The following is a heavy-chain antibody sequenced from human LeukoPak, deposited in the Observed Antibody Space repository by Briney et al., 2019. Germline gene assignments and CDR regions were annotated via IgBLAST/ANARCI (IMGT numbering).Heavy chain of an antibody. D-gene: IGHD3-3*01. Sequence: GGSLRLSCAASGFTFSSYSMNWVRQAPGKGLEWVSSISRSSSYIYYADSVKGRFTISRDNAKNSLYLQMNSLRAEDTAVYYCARASRLSGYQFRHFDYWGQGTLATVSS. CDR2: ISRSSSYI. CDR1: GFTFSSYS. V-gene: IGHV3-21*01. CDR3: ARASRLSGYQFRHFDY. J-gene: IGHJ4*02.